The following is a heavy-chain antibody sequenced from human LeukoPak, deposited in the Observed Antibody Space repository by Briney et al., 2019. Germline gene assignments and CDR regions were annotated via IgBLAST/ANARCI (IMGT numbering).Heavy chain of an antibody. CDR3: SKTSKLGPTEIDF. Sequence: GGSLRLSCAASGFTFSSYAMHWVRQAPGKGLEWVAVISYDGSNKYYADSVKGRFTISRDNSKNTLYLQMNSLRAEDTAIYYCSKTSKLGPTEIDFWGQGALVTVSS. J-gene: IGHJ4*02. D-gene: IGHD1-26*01. CDR2: ISYDGSNK. V-gene: IGHV3-30-3*01. CDR1: GFTFSSYA.